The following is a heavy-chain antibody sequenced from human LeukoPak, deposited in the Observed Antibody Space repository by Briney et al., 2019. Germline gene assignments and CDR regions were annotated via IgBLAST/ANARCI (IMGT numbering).Heavy chain of an antibody. Sequence: GGSLRLSCAATGFTFSSYAMHWVRQAPGKGLEYVSAINSYGDSTYYANSVKGRFTISRDNSKNTLYLQMGSLRAEDMAVYYCARDLGGNSGYYVGYYFDYWGQGTLVTVSS. D-gene: IGHD3-22*01. CDR2: INSYGDST. CDR3: ARDLGGNSGYYVGYYFDY. CDR1: GFTFSSYA. V-gene: IGHV3-64*01. J-gene: IGHJ4*02.